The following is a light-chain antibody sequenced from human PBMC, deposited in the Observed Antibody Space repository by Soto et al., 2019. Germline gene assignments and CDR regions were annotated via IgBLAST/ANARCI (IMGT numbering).Light chain of an antibody. V-gene: IGKV3-20*01. Sequence: EIVLRQSPGTLSLSPGERATLSCRASQTINNRYLAWYQQKPGQAPRLLIYGASSRATGIPDRFSGSGSGTDFTLTISRLEPEDFAVYYCQQFASSPGFTFGPGTKVDMK. CDR1: QTINNRY. J-gene: IGKJ3*01. CDR3: QQFASSPGFT. CDR2: GAS.